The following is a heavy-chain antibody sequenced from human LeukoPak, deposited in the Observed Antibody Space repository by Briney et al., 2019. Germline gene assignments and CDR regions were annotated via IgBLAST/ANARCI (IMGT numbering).Heavy chain of an antibody. D-gene: IGHD1-26*01. CDR1: GFIFSTYV. J-gene: IGHJ4*02. V-gene: IGHV3-53*01. CDR3: ARAIVGATGFDY. CDR2: IYSGGST. Sequence: GGSLRLSCAASGFIFSTYVMHWVRQAPGKGLEWVSVIYSGGSTYYADSVKGRFTISRDNSKNTLFLHMNSLRAEDTAVYYCARAIVGATGFDYWGQGTLVTVSS.